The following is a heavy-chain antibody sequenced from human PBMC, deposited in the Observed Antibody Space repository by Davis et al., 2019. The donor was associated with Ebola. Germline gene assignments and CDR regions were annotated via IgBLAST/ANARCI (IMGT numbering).Heavy chain of an antibody. CDR1: GGSFSSYA. J-gene: IGHJ6*02. D-gene: IGHD3-3*01. Sequence: AASVKVSCKASGGSFSSYAISWVRQAPGQGLEWLGEIIPIFGTTNFEQKFQGRITITADRSPSAAYMELSSLRSEDTDVYYCASRYDFTRLNGMDVWGQGTTVTVSS. V-gene: IGHV1-69*06. CDR2: IIPIFGTT. CDR3: ASRYDFTRLNGMDV.